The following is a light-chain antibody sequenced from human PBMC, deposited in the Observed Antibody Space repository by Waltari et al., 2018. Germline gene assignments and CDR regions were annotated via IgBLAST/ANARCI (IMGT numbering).Light chain of an antibody. V-gene: IGLV2-23*02. CDR1: SRDVGSSDL. J-gene: IGLJ1*01. Sequence: QSALTQPASVSGSPGPSITISCTGTSRDVGSSDLVAWYQQHPGKAPKLMIYEVSERPSGVSNRFSGSKSGNTASLTISGLQAEDEADYYCCSFASTPSYVFGTGTKVTVL. CDR2: EVS. CDR3: CSFASTPSYV.